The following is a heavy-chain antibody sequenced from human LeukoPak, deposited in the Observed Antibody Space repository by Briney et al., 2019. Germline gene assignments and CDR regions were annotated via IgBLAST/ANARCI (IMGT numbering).Heavy chain of an antibody. CDR2: ISSSSSTI. CDR3: AGVGATGLDY. D-gene: IGHD1-26*01. V-gene: IGHV3-48*04. CDR1: GFTLSSYT. Sequence: PGGSLRLSCAASGFTLSSYTLNWVRQAPGKGLEWVSYISSSSSTIYYADSVKGRFTISRDNAKNSLYLQMNSLRAEDTAVYYCAGVGATGLDYWGQGTLVTVSS. J-gene: IGHJ4*02.